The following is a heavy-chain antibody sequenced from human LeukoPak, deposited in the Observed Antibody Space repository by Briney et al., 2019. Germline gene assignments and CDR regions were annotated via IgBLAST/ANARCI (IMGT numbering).Heavy chain of an antibody. D-gene: IGHD6-25*01. V-gene: IGHV3-21*01. CDR2: ISGTSSYI. J-gene: IGHJ4*02. Sequence: PGGSLRLSCAASGFTFSSYSMNWVRQAPGKGLEWASSISGTSSYIYYADSVKGRFTISRDNAKNSLSLQMDSLRAEDTAVYYCARDAGYHGSARDYWGQGTLVTVSS. CDR1: GFTFSSYS. CDR3: ARDAGYHGSARDY.